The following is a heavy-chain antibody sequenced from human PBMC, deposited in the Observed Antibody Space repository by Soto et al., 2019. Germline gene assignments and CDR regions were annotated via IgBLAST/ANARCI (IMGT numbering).Heavy chain of an antibody. D-gene: IGHD3-22*01. CDR2: ITHSGST. Sequence: SETLSLTCAVYGGSFSGYYWSWIRQPPGKGLEWIGEITHSGSTNYTPSLKSRVTISVDTSKNQFSLKLSSVTAADTAVYYCARVGADYYDSSGYYYYYYGMDVWGQGTTVTVSS. CDR1: GGSFSGYY. V-gene: IGHV4-34*01. CDR3: ARVGADYYDSSGYYYYYYGMDV. J-gene: IGHJ6*02.